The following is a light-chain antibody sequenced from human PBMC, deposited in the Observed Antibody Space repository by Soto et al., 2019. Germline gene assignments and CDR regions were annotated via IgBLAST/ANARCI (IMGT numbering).Light chain of an antibody. V-gene: IGLV2-14*03. CDR2: DVY. CDR1: NSDIGDYNY. CDR3: TSYTSSSTLV. Sequence: QSALTQPASVSGSPGQSITISCTGTNSDIGDYNYVSWYQHHPGKAPKVIIYDVYNRPSGVSNRFSGSKSGNTASLTISGLQAEDEADYYCTSYTSSSTLVFGGGTKLTVL. J-gene: IGLJ2*01.